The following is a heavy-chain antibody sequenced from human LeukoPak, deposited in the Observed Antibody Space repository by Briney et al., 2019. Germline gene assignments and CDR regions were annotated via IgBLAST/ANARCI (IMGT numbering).Heavy chain of an antibody. CDR2: FDPEDGET. Sequence: GASVKVSCKVSGYTLTELSMHWVRQAPGKGLEWMGGFDPEDGETIYAQKFQGRVTMTRDTSISTAYMELSRLRSDDTAVYYCARESSSGLDYWGQGTLVTVSS. D-gene: IGHD6-25*01. V-gene: IGHV1-24*01. CDR1: GYTLTELS. J-gene: IGHJ4*02. CDR3: ARESSSGLDY.